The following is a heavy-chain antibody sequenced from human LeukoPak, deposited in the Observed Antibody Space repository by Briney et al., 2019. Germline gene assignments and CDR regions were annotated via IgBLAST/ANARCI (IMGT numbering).Heavy chain of an antibody. J-gene: IGHJ6*03. V-gene: IGHV4-38-2*02. Sequence: SETLSLTCTVSGYSISSGYYWGWIRQPPGKGLEWIGSIYHSGSTYYNPSLKSRVTISVDKSKNQFSLRLSSVTAADTAVYYCAREHDSSTYYMDVWGKGTTVTVSS. D-gene: IGHD3-22*01. CDR1: GYSISSGYY. CDR3: AREHDSSTYYMDV. CDR2: IYHSGST.